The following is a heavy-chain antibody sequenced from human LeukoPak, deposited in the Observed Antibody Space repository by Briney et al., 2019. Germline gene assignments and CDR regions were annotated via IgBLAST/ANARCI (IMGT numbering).Heavy chain of an antibody. V-gene: IGHV4-59*01. CDR1: GGSISGSY. J-gene: IGHJ4*02. CDR3: ARNLDAN. Sequence: PSETLSLTCIISGGSISGSYWSWIRQPPGKGLEWIGYISQSGSTNYNPSLKSRVTISRDTSKNQIALTLSSVTAADTAVYYCARNLDANWGQGTPVTVSS. CDR2: ISQSGST. D-gene: IGHD1-1*01.